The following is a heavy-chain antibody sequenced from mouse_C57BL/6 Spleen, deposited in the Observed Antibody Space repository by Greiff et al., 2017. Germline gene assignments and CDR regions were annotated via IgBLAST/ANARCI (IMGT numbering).Heavy chain of an antibody. D-gene: IGHD1-1*01. CDR1: GYSITSGYY. Sequence: VQLKESGPGLVKPSQSLSLTCSVTGYSITSGYYWNWIRQFPGNKLEWMGYISYDGSNNYNPSLKNRISITRDTSTNQFFLKLNSVTTEDTATYYCAREDYYGRGYWGQGTTLTVSS. J-gene: IGHJ2*01. V-gene: IGHV3-6*01. CDR3: AREDYYGRGY. CDR2: ISYDGSN.